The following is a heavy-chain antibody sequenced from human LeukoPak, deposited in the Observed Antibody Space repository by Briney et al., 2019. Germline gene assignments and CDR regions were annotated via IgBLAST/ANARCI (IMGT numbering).Heavy chain of an antibody. CDR2: IRYDGSNK. D-gene: IGHD2-2*02. Sequence: GGSLRPSCAASGFTFSSYGMHWVRQAPGKGLEWVAFIRYDGSNKYYADSVKGRFTISRDNSKNTLYLQMNSLRAEDTAVYYCAKDSCCSSTSCYMASDALDIWGQGTMVTVSS. V-gene: IGHV3-30*02. CDR3: AKDSCCSSTSCYMASDALDI. J-gene: IGHJ3*02. CDR1: GFTFSSYG.